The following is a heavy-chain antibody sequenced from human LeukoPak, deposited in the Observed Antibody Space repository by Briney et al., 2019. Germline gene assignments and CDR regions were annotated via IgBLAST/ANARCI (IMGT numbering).Heavy chain of an antibody. V-gene: IGHV3-21*01. D-gene: IGHD3-10*01. J-gene: IGHJ4*02. CDR3: ARDSSRSSGSSNDY. CDR1: GFTFSSYS. CDR2: ISSSSSYI. Sequence: GGSLRLSCAASGFTFSSYSMNWVRQAPGKGLEWVSSISSSSSYIYYADSVKGRFTISRDNAKNSLYLQMDSLRAEDTAVYYCARDSSRSSGSSNDYWGQGTLVTVSS.